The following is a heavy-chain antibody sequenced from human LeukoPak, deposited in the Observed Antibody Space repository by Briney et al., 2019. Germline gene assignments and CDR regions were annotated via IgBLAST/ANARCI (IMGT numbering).Heavy chain of an antibody. Sequence: SETLSLTCTVSGGSVTNDDYFWSWTRQPPGEGLEWIGYIYHSAGSYYNPSLKSRVTMSIDTSRNQFSLKLSSVTAADTAMYYCAREGDYYDSGGYYRIDFWGQGTLVTVSS. CDR1: GGSVTNDDYF. CDR3: AREGDYYDSGGYYRIDF. V-gene: IGHV4-30-4*02. D-gene: IGHD3-22*01. J-gene: IGHJ4*02. CDR2: IYHSAGS.